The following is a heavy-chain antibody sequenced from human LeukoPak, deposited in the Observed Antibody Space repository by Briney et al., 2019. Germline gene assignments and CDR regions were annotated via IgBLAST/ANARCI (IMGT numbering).Heavy chain of an antibody. Sequence: SETLSLTCTVSGGSISSSSYYWGWIRQPPGKGLEWIGSIYYSGSTYYNPSLKSRVTISVDTSKNQFSLKLSSVTAADTAVYYCACGIQLWPRGPLVDYWGQGTLVTVSS. J-gene: IGHJ4*02. CDR1: GGSISSSSYY. V-gene: IGHV4-39*07. CDR2: IYYSGST. D-gene: IGHD5-18*01. CDR3: ACGIQLWPRGPLVDY.